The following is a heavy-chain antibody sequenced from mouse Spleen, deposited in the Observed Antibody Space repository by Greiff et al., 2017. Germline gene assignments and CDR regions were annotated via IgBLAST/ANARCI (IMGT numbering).Heavy chain of an antibody. CDR3: ARGFITTSYFDY. D-gene: IGHD1-2*01. V-gene: IGHV1-69*01. J-gene: IGHJ2*01. Sequence: VQLQQPGAELVMPGASVKLSCKASGYTFTSYWMHWVKQRPGQGLEWIGEIDPSDSYTNYNQKFKGKATLTVDKSSSTAYMQLSSLTSEDSAVYYCARGFITTSYFDYWGQGTTLTVSS. CDR1: GYTFTSYW. CDR2: IDPSDSYT.